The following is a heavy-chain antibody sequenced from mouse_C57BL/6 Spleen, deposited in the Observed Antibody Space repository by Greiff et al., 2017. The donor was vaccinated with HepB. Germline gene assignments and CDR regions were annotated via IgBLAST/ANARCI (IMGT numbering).Heavy chain of an antibody. V-gene: IGHV1-15*01. J-gene: IGHJ1*03. CDR3: TRGATVVATGYFDV. Sequence: QVQLQQSGAELVRPGASVTLSCKASGYTFTDYEMHWVKQTPVHGLEWIGDIDPETGGTAYNQKFKGKAILTADKSSSTAYMGLRSLTSEDSDVYYCTRGATVVATGYFDVWGTGTTVTVSS. CDR1: GYTFTDYE. D-gene: IGHD1-1*01. CDR2: IDPETGGT.